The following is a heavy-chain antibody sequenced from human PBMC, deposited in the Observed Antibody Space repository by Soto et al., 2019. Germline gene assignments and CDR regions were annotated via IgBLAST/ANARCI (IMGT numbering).Heavy chain of an antibody. Sequence: QVQLQQWGAGHLKPSETLSLTCAVSAGSFSGFDWTWIRQSPGRGLEWVGDVTNHGGTMYTSSLEGQLTLSMDTSTNQYSLKLRSVVAADMAVSFCARGFRSGYDYAAFDIWSQGTQVTVSS. CDR1: AGSFSGFD. V-gene: IGHV4-34*02. D-gene: IGHD3-22*01. CDR3: ARGFRSGYDYAAFDI. CDR2: VTNHGGT. J-gene: IGHJ4*03.